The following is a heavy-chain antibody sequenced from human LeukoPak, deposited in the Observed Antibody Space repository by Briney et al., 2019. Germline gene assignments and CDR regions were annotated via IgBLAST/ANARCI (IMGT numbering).Heavy chain of an antibody. D-gene: IGHD1-26*01. J-gene: IGHJ4*02. CDR3: AKTIPSGSYYHEGGYYFDY. V-gene: IGHV3-53*01. Sequence: GGSLRLSCAASGFTVSGDYMSGVRQAPGKGVEWVSVIYSGGSTYYADYVEGRFTISRDKSKNTLYLQMNSLRAEDTAVYYCAKTIPSGSYYHEGGYYFDYWGQGTLVTVSS. CDR1: GFTVSGDY. CDR2: IYSGGST.